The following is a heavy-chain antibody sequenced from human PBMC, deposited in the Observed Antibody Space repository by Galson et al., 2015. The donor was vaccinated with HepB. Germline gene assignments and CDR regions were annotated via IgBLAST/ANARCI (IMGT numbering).Heavy chain of an antibody. Sequence: SVKVSCKASGYTFTSYGISWVRQAPGQGLEWMGWISAYNGNTNYAQKLQGRVTMTTDTSTSTAYMELRSLRSDDTAVYYCARDQNDYVWGSYRSDAFDIWGQGTMVTVSS. V-gene: IGHV1-18*04. J-gene: IGHJ3*02. CDR3: ARDQNDYVWGSYRSDAFDI. D-gene: IGHD3-16*02. CDR2: ISAYNGNT. CDR1: GYTFTSYG.